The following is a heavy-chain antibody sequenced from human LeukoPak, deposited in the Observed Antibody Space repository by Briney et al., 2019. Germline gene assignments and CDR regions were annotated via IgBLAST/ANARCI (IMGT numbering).Heavy chain of an antibody. CDR1: GFTFNNYN. CDR2: ITSSGTYI. J-gene: IGHJ6*03. Sequence: GGSLRLSCAASGFTFNNYNMNWVRQAPGKALEWVSSITSSGTYIFYADSVKGRFTISRDNAKNSLYLQMNSLRAEDTAVYYCARVKEKWELLPGRTRDYYYYMDVWGKGTTVTVSS. CDR3: ARVKEKWELLPGRTRDYYYYMDV. D-gene: IGHD1-26*01. V-gene: IGHV3-21*01.